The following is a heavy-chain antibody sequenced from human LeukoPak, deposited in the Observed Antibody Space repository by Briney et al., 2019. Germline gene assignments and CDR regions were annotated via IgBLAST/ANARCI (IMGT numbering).Heavy chain of an antibody. D-gene: IGHD2-15*01. J-gene: IGHJ3*02. CDR2: INPSGGST. CDR3: ARAQSRGCSGGSCYDAFDI. V-gene: IGHV1-46*01. Sequence: ASVKVSCKASGYTFTGYYMHWVRQAPGQGLEWMGIINPSGGSTSYAQKFQGRVTMTRDTSTSTLYMELSSLRSEDTAVYYCARAQSRGCSGGSCYDAFDIWGQGTMVTVSS. CDR1: GYTFTGYY.